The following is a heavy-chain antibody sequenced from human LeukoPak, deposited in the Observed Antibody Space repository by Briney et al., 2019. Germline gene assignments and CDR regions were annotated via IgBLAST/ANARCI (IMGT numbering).Heavy chain of an antibody. CDR2: INWNGGST. Sequence: AGGSLRLSCAASGFTFDDYGMSWVRQAPGKGLEWVSGINWNGGSTAYADSVKGRFTISRDNAKNSLYLQMNSLRAVDTALYYCARGEDYGGNDYYLDSWGQGTLVTVSS. CDR3: ARGEDYGGNDYYLDS. J-gene: IGHJ4*02. CDR1: GFTFDDYG. D-gene: IGHD4-23*01. V-gene: IGHV3-20*04.